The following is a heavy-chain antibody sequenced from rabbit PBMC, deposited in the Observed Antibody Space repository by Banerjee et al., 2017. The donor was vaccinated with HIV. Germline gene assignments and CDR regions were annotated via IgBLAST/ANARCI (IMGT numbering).Heavy chain of an antibody. CDR1: GFSFSSSYY. CDR3: AREAYAVGYAFNL. J-gene: IGHJ4*01. Sequence: QQLEESGGDLVKPGASLTLTCTASGFSFSSSYYMCWVRQAPGKGLEWIACIYAGSSGSTYYASWAKGRFTISKTSSTTVTLQMTSLTAADTATYFCAREAYAVGYAFNLWGQGTLVTVS. V-gene: IGHV1S40*01. D-gene: IGHD6-1*01. CDR2: IYAGSSGST.